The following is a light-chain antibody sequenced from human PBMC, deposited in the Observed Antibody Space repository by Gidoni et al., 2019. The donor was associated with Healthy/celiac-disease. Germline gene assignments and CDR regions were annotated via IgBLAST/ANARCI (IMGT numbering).Light chain of an antibody. CDR2: CAS. Sequence: DIVMTQSSDSLAVSLGDSATINCKSSQSFLYSSNNKNYLAWYQQKPRQPPKLLIYCASTRETGVPDRFSGSGSGTDFTLTISSLQAEDVAVYYCQQYYSTPRTFGQGTKVEIK. CDR3: QQYYSTPRT. J-gene: IGKJ1*01. CDR1: QSFLYSSNNKNY. V-gene: IGKV4-1*01.